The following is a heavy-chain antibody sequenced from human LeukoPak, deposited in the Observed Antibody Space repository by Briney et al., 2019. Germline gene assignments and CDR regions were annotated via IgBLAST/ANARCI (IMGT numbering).Heavy chain of an antibody. V-gene: IGHV4-34*01. J-gene: IGHJ4*02. CDR2: INHSGST. Sequence: SETLSLTCAVYGGSFSGYYWSWIRQPPGKGLEWIGEINHSGSTNYNPSLKSRVTISVDTSKNQFSLKLSSVTAADTAVYYCARASEEVQLRTWGQGTLGTLSS. CDR1: GGSFSGYY. D-gene: IGHD5-18*01. CDR3: ARASEEVQLRT.